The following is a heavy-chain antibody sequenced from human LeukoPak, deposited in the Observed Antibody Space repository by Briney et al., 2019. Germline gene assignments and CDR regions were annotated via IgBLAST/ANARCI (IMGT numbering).Heavy chain of an antibody. CDR2: ISGYNGKT. J-gene: IGHJ5*02. V-gene: IGHV1-18*01. Sequence: PTAAVKVSCMASGYTFNTYGITWGRQAPGQGLEGMGWISGYNGKTKYAQKLQDRVTMTTDTSTTTAYMELRSLTSDDTAVYYCARAGAVVDNWFDPWGQGTLVTVSS. CDR3: ARAGAVVDNWFDP. D-gene: IGHD2-15*01. CDR1: GYTFNTYG.